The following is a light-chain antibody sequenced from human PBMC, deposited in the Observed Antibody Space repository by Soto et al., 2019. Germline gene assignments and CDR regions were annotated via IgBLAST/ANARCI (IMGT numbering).Light chain of an antibody. V-gene: IGKV1-5*03. CDR3: QQYSDFPLT. Sequence: DIQMTQSPSTLSASVGDRVTITCRASQSLSDWLAWYQQKPGTAPKLLIYRASRLEDGVPSRFSGFGSGTEFALTISSLQPGDFATYYCQQYSDFPLTFGGGTQVEIK. CDR1: QSLSDW. J-gene: IGKJ4*01. CDR2: RAS.